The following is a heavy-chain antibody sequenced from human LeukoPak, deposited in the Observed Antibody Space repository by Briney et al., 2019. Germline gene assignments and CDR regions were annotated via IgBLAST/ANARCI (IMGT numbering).Heavy chain of an antibody. V-gene: IGHV1-2*02. CDR2: INPNSGGT. CDR1: GYTFTHYY. D-gene: IGHD6-13*01. J-gene: IGHJ5*02. Sequence: ASVTVSYMPSGYTFTHYYMHWVRQAPGQGLEWMGWINPNSGGTNYAQKFQGRVNMTRDTSISTAYMELSRLRSDDTAVYYCARDAGAAAYIGTGYNWFDPWGQGTLVTVSS. CDR3: ARDAGAAAYIGTGYNWFDP.